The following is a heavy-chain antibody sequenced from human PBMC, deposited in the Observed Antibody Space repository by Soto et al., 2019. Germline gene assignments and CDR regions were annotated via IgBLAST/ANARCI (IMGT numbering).Heavy chain of an antibody. J-gene: IGHJ4*02. CDR3: ARGTPTPGLDY. CDR2: INQDGRQT. D-gene: IGHD2-15*01. V-gene: IGHV3-7*03. CDR1: GFTFNNYW. Sequence: EVQLVESGGGLVQPGGSLRLSCAASGFTFNNYWMNWVRQAPGKGLEWVANINQDGRQTNYVDSVKGRFTISRDNAKNSLYLQMNSLRAEDTAVYYCARGTPTPGLDYWGQGTLVTVSS.